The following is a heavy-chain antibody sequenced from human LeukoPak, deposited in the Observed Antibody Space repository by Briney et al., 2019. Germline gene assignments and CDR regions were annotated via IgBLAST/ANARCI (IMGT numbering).Heavy chain of an antibody. V-gene: IGHV3-23*01. D-gene: IGHD2-15*01. Sequence: GGSLRLSCAASGFTFSSYAMSWVRQAPGKGLEWVSAISGSGGSTYYADSVKGRFTISRDSSKNTLYLQMNSLRAEDTAVYYCAKAPFRCSGGSCYDYWGQETLVTVSS. J-gene: IGHJ4*02. CDR2: ISGSGGST. CDR3: AKAPFRCSGGSCYDY. CDR1: GFTFSSYA.